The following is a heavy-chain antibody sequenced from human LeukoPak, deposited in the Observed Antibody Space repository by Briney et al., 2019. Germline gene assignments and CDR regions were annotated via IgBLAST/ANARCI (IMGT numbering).Heavy chain of an antibody. D-gene: IGHD4-17*01. CDR3: ARDSHYDYGDYIFDY. V-gene: IGHV3-21*01. J-gene: IGHJ4*02. Sequence: GGSLRLSCAASGFNFNGYTMSWVRQAPGKGLEWVPSITSTSNYIYYADSLRGRFTISRDNAKNSLYLRMNSLRAEDTAVYYCARDSHYDYGDYIFDYWGQGTLVTVSS. CDR1: GFNFNGYT. CDR2: ITSTSNYI.